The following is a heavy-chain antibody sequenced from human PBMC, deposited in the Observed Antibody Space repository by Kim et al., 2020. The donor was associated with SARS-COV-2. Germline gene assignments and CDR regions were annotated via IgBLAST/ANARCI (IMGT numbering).Heavy chain of an antibody. Sequence: YNPSLKSRVTISVDTSKNQFSLKLSSVTAADTAVYYCARHKLTRTTDFDYWGQGTLVTVSS. V-gene: IGHV4-39*01. D-gene: IGHD1-1*01. CDR3: ARHKLTRTTDFDY. J-gene: IGHJ4*02.